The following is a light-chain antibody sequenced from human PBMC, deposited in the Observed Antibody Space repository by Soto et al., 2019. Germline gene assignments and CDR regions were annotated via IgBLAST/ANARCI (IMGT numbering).Light chain of an antibody. V-gene: IGKV1-5*03. CDR2: KAS. CDR3: QQYNSYPYT. CDR1: QSISSW. Sequence: DMQMTQSPSTLSASVGDRVTITCRASQSISSWLAWYQQKPGKAPKLLIYKASSLECGVPSRFSSSGSGTEFTLTISSLQPDDFASYYCQQYNSYPYTFGQGTKLEIK. J-gene: IGKJ2*01.